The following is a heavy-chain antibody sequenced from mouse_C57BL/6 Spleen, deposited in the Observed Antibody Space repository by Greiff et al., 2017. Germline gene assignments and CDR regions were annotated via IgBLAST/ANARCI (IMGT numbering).Heavy chain of an antibody. V-gene: IGHV1-50*01. D-gene: IGHD1-1*01. J-gene: IGHJ2*01. Sequence: QVQLQQPGAELVKPGASVKLSCKASGYTFTSYWMQWVKQRPGQGLEWIGEIDPSDSYTNYNQKFKGKATLTVDTSSSTAYMQLSSLTSEDSAVYYCANYYDGSSLYFDYWGQGTTLTVSS. CDR3: ANYYDGSSLYFDY. CDR2: IDPSDSYT. CDR1: GYTFTSYW.